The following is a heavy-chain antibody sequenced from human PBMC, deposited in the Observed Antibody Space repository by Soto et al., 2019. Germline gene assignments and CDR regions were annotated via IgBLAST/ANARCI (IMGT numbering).Heavy chain of an antibody. Sequence: PGGSLRLSCAASGFTLSNYPMSWVRQPPGKGLEWVSTIGGRGGNTYYLDSVKGRFTISRDDSRNPLYLQMNSLRAEDTAVYYCARSRSGSYYDFWSGYHAFDIWGQGTMVTVS. D-gene: IGHD3-3*01. V-gene: IGHV3-23*01. CDR3: ARSRSGSYYDFWSGYHAFDI. CDR2: IGGRGGNT. J-gene: IGHJ3*02. CDR1: GFTLSNYP.